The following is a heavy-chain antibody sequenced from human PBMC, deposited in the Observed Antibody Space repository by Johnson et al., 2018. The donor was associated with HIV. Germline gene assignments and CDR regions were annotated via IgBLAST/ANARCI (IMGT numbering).Heavy chain of an antibody. Sequence: VLLVESGGGLVQPGGSLRLSCAASGFTFSSYAMSWVRQAPGTGLEWVSAISGRGGSTSYAASVKGRFTISRDNSKNTLYLQMNSLRAADTAVYYCARVTLGLDIWGQGTMVTVS. J-gene: IGHJ3*02. CDR1: GFTFSSYA. V-gene: IGHV3-23*04. CDR2: ISGRGGST. CDR3: ARVTLGLDI. D-gene: IGHD4-23*01.